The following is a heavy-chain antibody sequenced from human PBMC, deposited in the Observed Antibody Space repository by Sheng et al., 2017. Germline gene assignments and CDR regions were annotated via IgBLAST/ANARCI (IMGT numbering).Heavy chain of an antibody. V-gene: IGHV1-69*01. CDR2: IIPIFGTA. D-gene: IGHD3-22*01. Sequence: QVQLVQSGAEVKKPGSSVKVSCKASGGTFSSYAISWVRQAPGQGLEWMGGIIPIFGTANYAQKFQGRVTITADESTSTAYMELSSLRSEDTAVYYCARDHYDSSGRIYYYYGMDVWGQGTTVTVSS. CDR3: ARDHYDSSGRIYYYYGMDV. CDR1: GGTFSSYA. J-gene: IGHJ6*02.